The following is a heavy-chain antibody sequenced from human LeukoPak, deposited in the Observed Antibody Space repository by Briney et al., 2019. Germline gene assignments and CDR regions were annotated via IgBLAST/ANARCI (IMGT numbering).Heavy chain of an antibody. CDR2: ISAYNGNT. Sequence: APVKVSCKASGYTFTSYGISWVRQAPGQGLEWMGWISAYNGNTNYAQKLQGRVTMTTDTSTSTAYMELRSLRSDDTAVYYCARDSEYCSSTSCYRDFDYWGQGTLVTVSS. CDR1: GYTFTSYG. J-gene: IGHJ4*02. CDR3: ARDSEYCSSTSCYRDFDY. D-gene: IGHD2-2*01. V-gene: IGHV1-18*01.